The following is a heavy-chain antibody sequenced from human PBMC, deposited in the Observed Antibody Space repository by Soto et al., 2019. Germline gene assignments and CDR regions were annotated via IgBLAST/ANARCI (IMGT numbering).Heavy chain of an antibody. CDR2: IYYSGST. CDR3: ARDASPYCSSTSCYPPGFDP. J-gene: IGHJ5*02. D-gene: IGHD2-2*01. Sequence: KPSETLSLTCTVSGGSISSGGYYWSWIRQHPGKGLEWIGYIYYSGSTYYNPSLKSRVTISVDTSKNQFSLKLSSVTAGDTAVYYCARDASPYCSSTSCYPPGFDPWGQGTLVTVSS. V-gene: IGHV4-31*03. CDR1: GGSISSGGYY.